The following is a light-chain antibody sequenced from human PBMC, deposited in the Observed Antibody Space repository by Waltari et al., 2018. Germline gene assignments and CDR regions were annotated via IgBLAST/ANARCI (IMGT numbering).Light chain of an antibody. CDR1: QSVPTNY. V-gene: IGKV3-20*01. J-gene: IGKJ1*01. CDR3: QQYGSSSWT. Sequence: IVLTQSPGTLPLSPGARATLSCRAAQSVPTNYLAWYQQKPGQAPRLLFYGASRRATGIPDRFSGSGSGTDFTLTISRLEPEDSAVYYCQQYGSSSWTFGQGTKVEIK. CDR2: GAS.